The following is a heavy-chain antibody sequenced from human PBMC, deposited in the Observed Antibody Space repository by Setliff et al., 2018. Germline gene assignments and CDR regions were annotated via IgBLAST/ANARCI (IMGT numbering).Heavy chain of an antibody. J-gene: IGHJ6*02. CDR3: ARDRMIVVVQGMDV. CDR1: GYSISSGYY. D-gene: IGHD3-22*01. CDR2: IYHSGST. V-gene: IGHV4-38-2*02. Sequence: ETLSLTCTVSGYSISSGYYWGWIRQPPGKGLEWIGSIYHSGSTYYNPSLKSRVTISVDTSKNQFSLKLSSVTAADTAVYYCARDRMIVVVQGMDVWGQGTTVTVSS.